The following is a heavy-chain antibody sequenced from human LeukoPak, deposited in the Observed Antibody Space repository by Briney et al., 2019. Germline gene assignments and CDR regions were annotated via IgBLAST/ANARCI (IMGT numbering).Heavy chain of an antibody. V-gene: IGHV4-4*02. D-gene: IGHD6-13*01. CDR3: ATTAAGTLY. CDR2: IHHSGST. J-gene: IGHJ4*02. Sequence: SETLSLTCAVSGGSISTNNWWTWVRQPPGKGLEWIGEIHHSGSTDYNPSLKSRVTISPDKSKNQFSLTLTSVTAADTAVYYCATTAAGTLYWGQGTLVTVSS. CDR1: GGSISTNNW.